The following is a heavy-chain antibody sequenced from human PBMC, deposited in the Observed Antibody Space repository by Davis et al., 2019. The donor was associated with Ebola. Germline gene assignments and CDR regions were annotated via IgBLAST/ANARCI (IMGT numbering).Heavy chain of an antibody. J-gene: IGHJ5*02. CDR2: IYYCGST. Sequence: PSETLSLTCTVSGGSISRGGSYWTWIRPHPGKGLEWIGYIYYCGSTYYKPSLKSRVTISLDTSKNQFSLNLYSVTAADTAVYYCARFCSNTGCPVNWFDPWGPGALVTVSS. CDR3: ARFCSNTGCPVNWFDP. CDR1: GGSISRGGSY. V-gene: IGHV4-31*03. D-gene: IGHD2-2*01.